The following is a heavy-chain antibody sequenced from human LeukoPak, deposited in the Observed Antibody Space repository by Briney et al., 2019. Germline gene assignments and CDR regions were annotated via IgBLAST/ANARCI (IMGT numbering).Heavy chain of an antibody. CDR3: VSPVFINF. CDR1: GFPFSTLG. Sequence: GGSLRLSCSASGFPFSTLGMRWVRQAPGKGLEHVSTIGSDGDGTYYADSVKDRFIISRDNSKNAVYLQMSSLRPEDTAVHYCVSPVFINFWGQGTLVTVSS. J-gene: IGHJ4*01. D-gene: IGHD1-14*01. CDR2: IGSDGDGT. V-gene: IGHV3-64D*06.